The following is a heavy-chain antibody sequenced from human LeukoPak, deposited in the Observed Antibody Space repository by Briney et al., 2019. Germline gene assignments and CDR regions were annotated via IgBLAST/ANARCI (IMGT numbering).Heavy chain of an antibody. CDR2: ISSSSSTI. CDR1: GFTFSSYS. Sequence: GGSLRLSCAASGFTFSSYSMNWVRQAPGKGLEWVSYISSSSSTIYYADSVKGRFAISRDNAKNSLYLQMNSLRDEDTAVYYCARGYYSGRGAFDIWGQGTMVTVSS. J-gene: IGHJ3*02. V-gene: IGHV3-48*02. D-gene: IGHD6-19*01. CDR3: ARGYYSGRGAFDI.